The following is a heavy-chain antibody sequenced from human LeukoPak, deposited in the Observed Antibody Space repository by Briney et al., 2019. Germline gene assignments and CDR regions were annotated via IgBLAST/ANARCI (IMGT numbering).Heavy chain of an antibody. V-gene: IGHV3-21*01. J-gene: IGHJ4*02. CDR2: ISSSSSYI. D-gene: IGHD2-15*01. CDR3: ARVGWQWWRVDY. CDR1: GFTFSSYS. Sequence: GGSLRLSCAASGFTFSSYSLNWVRQAPGKGLEWVSSISSSSSYIYYADSVKGRFTISRDNAKNSLYLQMNSLRAEDTAVYYCARVGWQWWRVDYWGQGTLVTVSS.